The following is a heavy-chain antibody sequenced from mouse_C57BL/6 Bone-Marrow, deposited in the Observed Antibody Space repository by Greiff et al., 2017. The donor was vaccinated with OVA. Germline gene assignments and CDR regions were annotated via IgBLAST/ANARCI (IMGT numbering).Heavy chain of an antibody. J-gene: IGHJ2*01. CDR3: ARGGSSSDY. V-gene: IGHV14-2*01. CDR2: IDPEDGET. Sequence: EVQLQQSGAELVKPGASVKLSCTASGFNIKDYYMHWVKQRTEQGLEWIGRIDPEDGETKYAPNFQGKATITADTSSNTADLQLSSLTSEDTAVYYCARGGSSSDYWGQGTTLTVSS. D-gene: IGHD1-1*01. CDR1: GFNIKDYY.